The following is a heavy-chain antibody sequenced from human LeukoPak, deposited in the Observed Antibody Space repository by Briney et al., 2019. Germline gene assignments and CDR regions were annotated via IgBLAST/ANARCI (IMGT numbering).Heavy chain of an antibody. V-gene: IGHV3-48*03. CDR2: ISSSGTTI. Sequence: GGSLRLSCAASGFTFSSYEMNWVRQAPGKGLEWVSKISSSGTTIYYADSVKGRFTTSRDNAKNSLCLQLNSLRAEDTAVYYCARTNWGLGGAFDMWGQGTMVTVSS. CDR3: ARTNWGLGGAFDM. D-gene: IGHD7-27*01. CDR1: GFTFSSYE. J-gene: IGHJ3*02.